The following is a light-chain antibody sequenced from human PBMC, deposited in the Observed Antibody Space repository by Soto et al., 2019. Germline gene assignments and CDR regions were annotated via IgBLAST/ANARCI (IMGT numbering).Light chain of an antibody. J-gene: IGKJ1*01. CDR3: QQYNNWWT. CDR2: GAS. Sequence: EIVMTQSPATLSVSPGERATLSCRASQSVGSSLAWYQKKPGQAPRLLIYGASTRATGIPDRFSGSGSGTEFTLTISSLQSEDFEVYYCQQYNNWWTFGQGTRVEIK. CDR1: QSVGSS. V-gene: IGKV3-15*01.